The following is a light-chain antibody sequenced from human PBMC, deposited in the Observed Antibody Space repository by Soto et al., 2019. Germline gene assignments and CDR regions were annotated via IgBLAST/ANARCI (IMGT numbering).Light chain of an antibody. CDR3: QHHHNWPLT. V-gene: IGKV3-15*01. J-gene: IGKJ1*01. CDR2: GAS. CDR1: QEISAN. Sequence: ILMTQSPGTLSVSPGERATLSCRASQEISANLVWYQQKRGQPPRLLIYGASSRATGVPARFSGSGSGTEFTLTISSLQSDDSAIYYCQHHHNWPLTFGQGTTVEIK.